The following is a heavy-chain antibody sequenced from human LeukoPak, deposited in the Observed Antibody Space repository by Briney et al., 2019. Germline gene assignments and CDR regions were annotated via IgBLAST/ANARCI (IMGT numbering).Heavy chain of an antibody. CDR1: GGSFSGYY. CDR3: ARGHPESMAAAPEVPYYYYGMDV. D-gene: IGHD6-13*01. V-gene: IGHV4-34*01. CDR2: INHSGST. J-gene: IGHJ6*02. Sequence: PSETLSLTCAVYGGSFSGYYWSWIRQPPGKGLEWIGEINHSGSTNYNPSLKSRVTISVDTSKNQFSLKLSSVTAADTAVYYCARGHPESMAAAPEVPYYYYGMDVWGQGTTVTVSS.